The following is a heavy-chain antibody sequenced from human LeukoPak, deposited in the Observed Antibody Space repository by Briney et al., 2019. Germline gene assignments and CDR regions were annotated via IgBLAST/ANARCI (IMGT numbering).Heavy chain of an antibody. CDR1: GLTVSSNY. CDR2: IYSGGST. D-gene: IGHD6-19*01. V-gene: IGHV3-53*01. J-gene: IGHJ3*02. CDR3: ARGFSSGWYPDAFDI. Sequence: GGSLRLSCAASGLTVSSNYMSWVRQAPGKGLEWVSVIYSGGSTYYADSVKGRFTISRDNSKNTLYLQMNSPRAEDTAVYCCARGFSSGWYPDAFDIWAKGQWSPSLQ.